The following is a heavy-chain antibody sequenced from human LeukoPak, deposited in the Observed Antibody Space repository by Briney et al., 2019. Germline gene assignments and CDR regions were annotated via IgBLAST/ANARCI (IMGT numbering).Heavy chain of an antibody. CDR3: ARVLAGGELLDY. J-gene: IGHJ4*02. CDR1: GFTFSSYG. Sequence: GRSLRLSCAASGFTFSSYGMHWVRQAPGKGLEWVAVISYDGSNKYYADSVKGRFTISRDNAKNSLYLQMNSLRAEDAAVYYCARVLAGGELLDYWGQGTLVTVSS. D-gene: IGHD5-24*01. CDR2: ISYDGSNK. V-gene: IGHV3-30*03.